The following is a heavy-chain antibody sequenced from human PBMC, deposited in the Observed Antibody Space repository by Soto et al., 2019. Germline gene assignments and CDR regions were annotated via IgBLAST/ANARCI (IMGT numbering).Heavy chain of an antibody. D-gene: IGHD6-19*01. CDR2: ISGSGGST. CDR3: AKSPQKIYSSGWPYYFDY. Sequence: GGSLRLSCAASGFTFSSYAMTWVRQAPGKGLEWVSAISGSGGSTYYADSVKGRFTISRDNSKNTLYLQMNSLRAEDTAVYYCAKSPQKIYSSGWPYYFDYWGQGTLVTVSS. CDR1: GFTFSSYA. V-gene: IGHV3-23*01. J-gene: IGHJ4*02.